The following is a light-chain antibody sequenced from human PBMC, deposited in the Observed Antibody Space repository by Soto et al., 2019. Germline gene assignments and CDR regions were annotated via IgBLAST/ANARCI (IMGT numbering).Light chain of an antibody. CDR1: RSDIGTYNL. V-gene: IGLV2-23*02. CDR2: EVN. CDR3: CSYAGSFV. Sequence: QSVLTQPASVSGSPGQSITISCTGTRSDIGTYNLVSWYQQLPGKAPTLMIFEVNRRPSGVSSRFSGSKSGNTASLTISVLQPEDEADYYCCSYAGSFVFGPGTKVTVL. J-gene: IGLJ1*01.